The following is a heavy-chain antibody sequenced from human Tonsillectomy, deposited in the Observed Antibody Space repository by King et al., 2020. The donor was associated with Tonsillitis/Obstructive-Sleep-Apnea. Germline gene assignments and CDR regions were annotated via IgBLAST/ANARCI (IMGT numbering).Heavy chain of an antibody. CDR2: ISSTGST. Sequence: QLQESGPGLVKPSETLSLTCTVSGGSITSYYWSWIRQPAGKGLEWIGLISSTGSTNYNPSLKSRVTMSVDTSRHQFSLKLSSVTAAVTAVYFCARDLDTAPYYWFDPWGQGTLVTVSS. D-gene: IGHD5-18*01. V-gene: IGHV4-4*07. CDR1: GGSITSYY. J-gene: IGHJ5*02. CDR3: ARDLDTAPYYWFDP.